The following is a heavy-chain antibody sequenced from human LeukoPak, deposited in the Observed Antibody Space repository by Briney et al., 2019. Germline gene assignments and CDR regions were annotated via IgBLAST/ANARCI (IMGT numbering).Heavy chain of an antibody. CDR1: GGSISSYY. CDR2: IYYSGST. Sequence: SETLSLTCTVSGGSISSYYWSWIRQPPGKGLEWIGYIYYSGSTNYNPSLKSRVTISVDTSKNQFSLKLSSVTAADTALYYCARDPGYCSGGSCGHFDYWGQGILVTVSS. D-gene: IGHD2-15*01. V-gene: IGHV4-59*01. CDR3: ARDPGYCSGGSCGHFDY. J-gene: IGHJ4*02.